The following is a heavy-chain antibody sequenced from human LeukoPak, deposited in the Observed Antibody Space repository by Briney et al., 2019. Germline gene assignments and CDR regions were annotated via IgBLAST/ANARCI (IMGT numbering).Heavy chain of an antibody. Sequence: PSETLSLTCAVYGGSFSGYYWSWIRQPPGKGLEWIGEINHSGSTNYNPSLKSRVAISVDTSKNQFSLKLSSVTAADTAVYYCARASPYSGSYLIDYWGQGTLVTVSS. CDR3: ARASPYSGSYLIDY. D-gene: IGHD1-26*01. CDR1: GGSFSGYY. V-gene: IGHV4-34*01. J-gene: IGHJ4*02. CDR2: INHSGST.